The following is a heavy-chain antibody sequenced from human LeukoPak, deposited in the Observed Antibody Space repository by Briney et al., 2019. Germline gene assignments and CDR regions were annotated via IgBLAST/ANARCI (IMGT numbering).Heavy chain of an antibody. Sequence: GGSLRLSCAASGFTFSNYAMSWVRQAPGKGLEWVSGISGSGGSTYYADSVKGRFTISRDNSKNTLYLQMNSLRAEDTAVYYCARDLHGGAIVVSRSFDYWGQGTLVTVSS. CDR1: GFTFSNYA. CDR2: ISGSGGST. CDR3: ARDLHGGAIVVSRSFDY. V-gene: IGHV3-23*01. D-gene: IGHD3-22*01. J-gene: IGHJ4*02.